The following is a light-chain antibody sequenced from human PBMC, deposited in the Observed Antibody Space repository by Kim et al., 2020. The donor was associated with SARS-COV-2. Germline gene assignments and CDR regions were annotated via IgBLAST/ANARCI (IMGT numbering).Light chain of an antibody. J-gene: IGLJ3*02. CDR1: SSNLGTIS. CDR2: KNN. Sequence: GHRVNITWSGSSSNLGTISIQWYQQFPGTAPEVLIYKNNQRPSGVPDRFSGSKSGTSASLAISGLQSEDEGDYYCAGWDDNLNAEVFGGGTQLTVL. V-gene: IGLV1-44*01. CDR3: AGWDDNLNAEV.